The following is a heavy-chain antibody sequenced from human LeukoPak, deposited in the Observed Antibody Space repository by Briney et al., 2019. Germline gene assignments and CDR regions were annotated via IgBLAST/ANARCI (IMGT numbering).Heavy chain of an antibody. CDR1: GYTFTRYG. J-gene: IGHJ6*04. D-gene: IGHD2-2*01. CDR3: ARDQAHIVVVPAANGLDV. V-gene: IGHV1-18*01. CDR2: ISAYNGNT. Sequence: ASVKVSCKASGYTFTRYGISWVRQAPGQGLEWMGWISAYNGNTNYAQKLQGRVTMTTDTSTSTAYMELRSLRSDDTAVYYCARDQAHIVVVPAANGLDVWGKGTTVTVSS.